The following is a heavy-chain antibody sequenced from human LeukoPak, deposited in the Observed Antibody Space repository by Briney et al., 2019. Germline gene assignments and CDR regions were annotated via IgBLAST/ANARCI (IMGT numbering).Heavy chain of an antibody. CDR1: GGSISSHY. Sequence: SETLSLTCTVSGGSISSHYWSWIRQPPGKGLEWIGYTYYSGSTNYNTSLKSRVTISIDTSKNLFSLKLSSVTAADTAVYSCARGGSGWDWYFDLWGRGTLVTVSS. J-gene: IGHJ2*01. CDR3: ARGGSGWDWYFDL. D-gene: IGHD6-19*01. CDR2: TYYSGST. V-gene: IGHV4-59*11.